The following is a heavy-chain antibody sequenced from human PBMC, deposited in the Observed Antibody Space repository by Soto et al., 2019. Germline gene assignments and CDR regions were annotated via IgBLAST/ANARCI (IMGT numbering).Heavy chain of an antibody. CDR3: ARVDVEEAAGKCLDY. CDR1: GGSISSGGYY. CDR2: IYYSGST. J-gene: IGHJ4*02. Sequence: SETLSLTCTVSGGSISSGGYYWSWIRQHPGKGLEWIGYIYYSGSTYYNPSLKSRVTISVDTSKNQFSLKLSSVTAADTAVYYCARVDVEEAAGKCLDYWGQGTLVTVSS. D-gene: IGHD6-13*01. V-gene: IGHV4-31*03.